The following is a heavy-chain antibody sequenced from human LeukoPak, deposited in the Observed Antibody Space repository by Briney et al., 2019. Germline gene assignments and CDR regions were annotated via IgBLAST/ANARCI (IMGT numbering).Heavy chain of an antibody. CDR3: AKDILSDYGSGANWFDP. CDR2: ISGSGGST. CDR1: GFTFSSYA. Sequence: GGSLRLSCAASGFTFSSYAMSWVRQAPGKGLEWVSDISGSGGSTYYADSVKGRFTISRDNSKNTLYLQMNSLRAEDTAVYYCAKDILSDYGSGANWFDPWGQGTLVTVSS. J-gene: IGHJ5*02. V-gene: IGHV3-23*01. D-gene: IGHD3-10*01.